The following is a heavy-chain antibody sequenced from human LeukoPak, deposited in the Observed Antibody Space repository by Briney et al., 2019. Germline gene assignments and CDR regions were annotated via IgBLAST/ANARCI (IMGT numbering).Heavy chain of an antibody. CDR2: LSGSGDST. D-gene: IGHD6-19*01. V-gene: IGHV3-23*01. CDR1: GFSFSTYA. CDR3: AKGRSGWPNRLDY. Sequence: GGSLRLSCAASGFSFSTYAMSWVRHAPGKGLAWVSALSGSGDSTYYADSVKGRFTISRDTSKNTLYLQMNSLRAEDTAIYYCAKGRSGWPNRLDYWGQGTLVTVSS. J-gene: IGHJ4*02.